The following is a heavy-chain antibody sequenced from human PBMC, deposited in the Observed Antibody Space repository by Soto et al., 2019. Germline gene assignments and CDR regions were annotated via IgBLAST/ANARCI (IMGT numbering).Heavy chain of an antibody. CDR1: GGTFSSYA. CDR2: IIPIFGTA. D-gene: IGHD4-17*01. Sequence: QVHLVQSGAEVKKPGSSVPVSCKASGGTFSSYAISWVRQAPGQGLEWMGGIIPIFGTANYAQKFQGRGTITADESTSTAYMELSSLRSEDTAVYYCASGWASTEGPGPYWGQGTLVTVSS. V-gene: IGHV1-69*01. J-gene: IGHJ4*02. CDR3: ASGWASTEGPGPY.